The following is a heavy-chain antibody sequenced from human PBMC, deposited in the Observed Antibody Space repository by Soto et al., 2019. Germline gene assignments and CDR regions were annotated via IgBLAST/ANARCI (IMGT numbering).Heavy chain of an antibody. D-gene: IGHD3-3*01. CDR1: GFTFSSYA. V-gene: IGHV3-23*01. CDR2: IGGRGVNT. CDR3: AKRGDDFWSGYYYYFDY. Sequence: GGSLRLSCAASGFTFSSYAMGWVRQAPGKGLEWVSAIGGRGVNTYYADSVRGRFTISRDNSKNTLYLQMNSLRVEDTAVYYCAKRGDDFWSGYYYYFDYWGLGTLVTVSS. J-gene: IGHJ4*02.